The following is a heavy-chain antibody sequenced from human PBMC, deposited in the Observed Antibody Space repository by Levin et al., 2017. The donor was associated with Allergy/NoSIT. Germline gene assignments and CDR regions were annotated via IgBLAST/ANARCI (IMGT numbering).Heavy chain of an antibody. CDR2: IKSKTDGGTT. J-gene: IGHJ3*02. CDR1: GFTFSNAW. V-gene: IGHV3-15*01. Sequence: LSLPCAASGFTFSNAWMNWVRPAPGKGLEWVGRIKSKTDGGTTDYAVPGKGRFTVSRDDSKATLYLQMNSLKTEDTAVYYCTTINYAAFESWGQGTMVTVSS. CDR3: TTINYAAFES. D-gene: IGHD4-11*01.